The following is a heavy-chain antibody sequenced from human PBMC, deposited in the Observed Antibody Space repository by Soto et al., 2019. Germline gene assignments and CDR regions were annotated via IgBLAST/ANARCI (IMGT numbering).Heavy chain of an antibody. V-gene: IGHV1-8*01. CDR1: GYTFTSYD. Sequence: EASVKVSCKASGYTFTSYDINWVRQATGQGLEWMGWMNPNSGNTGYVQNFQGRVTMTRDTSISTAYMELSSLRSEDTAVYYCARGLYYDSIGYYVDYWGQGTLVTVSS. D-gene: IGHD3-22*01. J-gene: IGHJ4*02. CDR2: MNPNSGNT. CDR3: ARGLYYDSIGYYVDY.